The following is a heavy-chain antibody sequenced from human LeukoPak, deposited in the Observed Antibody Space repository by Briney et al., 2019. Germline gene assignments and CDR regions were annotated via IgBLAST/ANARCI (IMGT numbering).Heavy chain of an antibody. CDR1: GGSISSYY. J-gene: IGHJ5*02. V-gene: IGHV4-59*01. CDR2: IYYSGST. Sequence: SGTLSLTCAVSGGSISSYYWSWIRQPPGKGLEWIGYIYYSGSTNYNPSLKSRVTISVDTSKNQFSLKLSSVTAADTAVYYCARVSVGDWFDPWGQGTLVTVSS. D-gene: IGHD2-2*01. CDR3: ARVSVGDWFDP.